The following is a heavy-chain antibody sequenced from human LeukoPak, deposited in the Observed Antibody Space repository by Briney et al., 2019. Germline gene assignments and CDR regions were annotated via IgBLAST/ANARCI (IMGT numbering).Heavy chain of an antibody. J-gene: IGHJ4*02. D-gene: IGHD6-13*01. Sequence: SETLSLTPSVSVGSLYIYYWSWSRQTPRKGQEWIGYIYHSGSTKYNHSLKSRVTISVDTSKSQSSLKLSSVTAADAAVYYCVRVNRAVAAVLDYWSQGTLVTVS. CDR1: VGSLYIYY. CDR2: IYHSGST. V-gene: IGHV4-59*01. CDR3: VRVNRAVAAVLDY.